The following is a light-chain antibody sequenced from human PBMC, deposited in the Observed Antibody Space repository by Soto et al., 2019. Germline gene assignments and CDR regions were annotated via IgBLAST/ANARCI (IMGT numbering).Light chain of an antibody. Sequence: EIVLTQSPGTLSLSPGERAILSCGASQTVSSVYLAWYQQKPGLAPRLLIYDAYSRATGIPDRFSGSGSGTDVTLTISRLEPEDFAVYYCQHYDSPPYTFGQGTKLEIK. V-gene: IGKV3D-20*01. CDR2: DAY. CDR3: QHYDSPPYT. J-gene: IGKJ2*01. CDR1: QTVSSVY.